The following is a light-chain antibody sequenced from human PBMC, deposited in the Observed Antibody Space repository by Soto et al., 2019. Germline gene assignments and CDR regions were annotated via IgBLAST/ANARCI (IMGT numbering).Light chain of an antibody. CDR2: DVS. V-gene: IGLV2-14*01. CDR1: SSDVGGSNY. J-gene: IGLJ1*01. Sequence: QSVLTQPASVSGAPGQSITISCTGTSSDVGGSNYVSWYQQHPGKDPKLIISDVSYRPSGVSNRFSGSKSGNTASLTISGLQVEDEADYYCSSFTSSSTYVFGTGTKLTVL. CDR3: SSFTSSSTYV.